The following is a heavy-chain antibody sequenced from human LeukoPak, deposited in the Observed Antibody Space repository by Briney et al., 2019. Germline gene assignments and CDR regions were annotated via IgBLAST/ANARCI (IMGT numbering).Heavy chain of an antibody. CDR2: MNPDSGNT. CDR3: ARGPNYYGSGNYYLNY. D-gene: IGHD3-10*01. V-gene: IGHV1-8*01. Sequence: ASVKVSCKASGYTFTSYDVNWVRQATGQGLEWMGWMNPDSGNTGYAQKFQGRVTMTRNTSISTAYMELSNLRSEDTAVYYCARGPNYYGSGNYYLNYWGQGTLVTVSS. CDR1: GYTFTSYD. J-gene: IGHJ4*02.